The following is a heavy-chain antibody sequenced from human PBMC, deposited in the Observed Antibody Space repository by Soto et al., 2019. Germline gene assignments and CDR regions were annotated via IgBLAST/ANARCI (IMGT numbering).Heavy chain of an antibody. D-gene: IGHD3-22*01. V-gene: IGHV1-3*01. J-gene: IGHJ3*02. CDR2: INAGNGNT. CDR3: ARVRANYYDSSSDAFDI. Sequence: ASVKVSCKASGYTFTSYAMHWVRQAPGQRLEWMGWINAGNGNTKYSQKFQGRVTITRDTSASTAYMELSSLRSEDTAVYYCARVRANYYDSSSDAFDIGGQGKMVTVSS. CDR1: GYTFTSYA.